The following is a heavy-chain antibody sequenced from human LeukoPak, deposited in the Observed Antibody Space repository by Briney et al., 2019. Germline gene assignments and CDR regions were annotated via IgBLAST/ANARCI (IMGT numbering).Heavy chain of an antibody. V-gene: IGHV3-23*01. CDR1: GFTFSSYA. Sequence: PGGSLRLSCAASGFTFSSYAMCWVRQAPGKGLEWVSGISGSGGSTYYLDSVKGRFTISRDNSKNTLYLQMNSLRAEDTAVYYCAKDFDGSTWFGRNYMDVWGKGTRSPSP. J-gene: IGHJ6*03. D-gene: IGHD6-13*01. CDR3: AKDFDGSTWFGRNYMDV. CDR2: ISGSGGST.